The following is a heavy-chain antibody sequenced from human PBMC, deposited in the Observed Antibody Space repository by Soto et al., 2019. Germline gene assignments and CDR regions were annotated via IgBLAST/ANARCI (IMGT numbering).Heavy chain of an antibody. CDR2: INHSGST. CDR3: ARVKKEWLRLRPGVDSYYYMDV. D-gene: IGHD5-12*01. CDR1: GWSFSGYY. V-gene: IGHV4-34*01. J-gene: IGHJ6*03. Sequence: SETLSLTCAVYGWSFSGYYWSWIRQPPGKGLEWIGEINHSGSTNYNPSLKSRVTISVDTSKNQFSLKLSSVTAADTAVYYCARVKKEWLRLRPGVDSYYYMDVWGKGTTVTVSS.